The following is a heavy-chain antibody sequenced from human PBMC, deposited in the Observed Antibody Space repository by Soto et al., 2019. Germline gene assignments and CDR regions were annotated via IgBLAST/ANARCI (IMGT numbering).Heavy chain of an antibody. CDR3: VYQLLGLDSSSWYDAFDI. D-gene: IGHD6-13*01. J-gene: IGHJ3*02. Sequence: QVQLVQSGAEVKKPGSSVTVSCKASGGTFSSYAISWVRQAPGQGLEWMGGIIPIFGTANYAQKFQGRVTITADESTSTAYMELSSLRSEDTAVYYCVYQLLGLDSSSWYDAFDIWGQGTMVTVSS. CDR2: IIPIFGTA. V-gene: IGHV1-69*01. CDR1: GGTFSSYA.